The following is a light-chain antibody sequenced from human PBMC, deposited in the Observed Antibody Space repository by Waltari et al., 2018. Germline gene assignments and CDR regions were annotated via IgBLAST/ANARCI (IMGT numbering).Light chain of an antibody. CDR3: QQGHSIPFT. CDR1: SSVSTSY. CDR2: RIS. V-gene: IGKV3D-7*01. J-gene: IGKJ3*01. Sequence: EIVLTQSPTSMAVSQGERVTISCTARSSVSTSYLHWYQQKPGFPPRLLVYRISSLASGVPARFSGSGSGTSYTLTISSMEAEDAANYYCQQGHSIPFTFGPGTKLDIK.